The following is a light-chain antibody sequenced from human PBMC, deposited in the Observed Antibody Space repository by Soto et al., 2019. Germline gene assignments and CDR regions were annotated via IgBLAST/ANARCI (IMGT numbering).Light chain of an antibody. CDR2: DAA. J-gene: IGKJ1*01. Sequence: DIQMTQSPSALSASVGDRVTITCRASQSISSWLAWYQQKPGTAPRLLIYDAAYLERGVPSRFSGSGSGTEFTLTISDLQPDDLATYYCQQYNNFWTFGPGTKVEI. CDR3: QQYNNFWT. V-gene: IGKV1-5*01. CDR1: QSISSW.